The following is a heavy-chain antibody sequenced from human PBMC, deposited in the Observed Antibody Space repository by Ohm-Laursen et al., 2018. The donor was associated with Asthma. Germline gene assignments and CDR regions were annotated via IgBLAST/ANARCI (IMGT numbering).Heavy chain of an antibody. J-gene: IGHJ4*02. Sequence: TLSLTCTVSGGSISSSSYYWGWIRQPPGKGLEWIGSIYYSGSTYYNPSLKSRVTISVDTSKNQFSLKLSSVTAADTAVYYCARGAFYYESTGYYFFDHWGQGALVTVSS. D-gene: IGHD3-22*01. CDR2: IYYSGST. V-gene: IGHV4-39*01. CDR3: ARGAFYYESTGYYFFDH. CDR1: GGSISSSSYY.